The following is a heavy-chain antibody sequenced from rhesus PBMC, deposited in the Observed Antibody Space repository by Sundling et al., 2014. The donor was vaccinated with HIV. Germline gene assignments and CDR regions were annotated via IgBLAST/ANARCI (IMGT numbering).Heavy chain of an antibody. D-gene: IGHD2-39*01. J-gene: IGHJ4*01. CDR3: ATSVLDFDY. CDR1: GGSISGYYY. Sequence: QVKLQQWGEGLVKPSETLSLTCAVYGGSISGYYYWSWIRQPPGKGLEWIGEINGNIGSSKYNPSLKSRVTISRDTSKNQFSLKLNSVTAADTAIYYCATSVLDFDYWGQGVLVTVSS. V-gene: IGHV4-73*01. CDR2: INGNIGSS.